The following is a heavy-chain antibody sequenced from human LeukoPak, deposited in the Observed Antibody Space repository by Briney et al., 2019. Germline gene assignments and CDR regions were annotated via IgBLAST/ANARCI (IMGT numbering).Heavy chain of an antibody. J-gene: IGHJ6*04. D-gene: IGHD5-24*01. CDR1: GFTFSSYG. CDR2: ISGSGGRT. CDR3: ASDPRDGGQNV. Sequence: PGGSLRLSCAASGFTFSSYGMSWVRQAPGKGLEWVSVISGSGGRTYHADSVKGRFTISRDKAKNTLYLQMNSLRPEDSAVYYCASDPRDGGQNVWGKGTMVTVSS. V-gene: IGHV3-23*01.